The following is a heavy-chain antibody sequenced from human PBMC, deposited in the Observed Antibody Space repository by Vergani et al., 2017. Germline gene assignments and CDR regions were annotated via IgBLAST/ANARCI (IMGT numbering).Heavy chain of an antibody. J-gene: IGHJ6*03. CDR3: ARVNTETSGHLYYYYYMDV. CDR1: GGSFTSYH. Sequence: QVQLQQWGGGLLKPSETLSLTCVVNGGSFTSYHWTWIRQSPGEGLEWVGDIAHTGRLDYNPSLKSRLTMSVSKSRNQFSLTLNSVAATDTAIYFCARVNTETSGHLYYYYYMDVWVQGTAVAVS. D-gene: IGHD4-11*01. V-gene: IGHV4-34*01. CDR2: IAHTGRL.